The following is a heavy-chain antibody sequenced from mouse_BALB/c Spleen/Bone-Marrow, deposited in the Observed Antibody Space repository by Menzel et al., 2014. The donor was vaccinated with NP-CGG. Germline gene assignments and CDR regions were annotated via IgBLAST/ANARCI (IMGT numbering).Heavy chain of an antibody. Sequence: EVQLQESGGGLVQPGGSRKLSCAASGFTFSSFGMHWVRQAPEKGLEWVAYISNGSSTIYYADTVKGRFAISRDNPKNTLFLQMTCLRSEDTAMYYCARKGAMITHYYAMDYWGQGTSVTVSS. J-gene: IGHJ4*01. D-gene: IGHD2-4*01. V-gene: IGHV5-17*02. CDR1: GFTFSSFG. CDR3: ARKGAMITHYYAMDY. CDR2: ISNGSSTI.